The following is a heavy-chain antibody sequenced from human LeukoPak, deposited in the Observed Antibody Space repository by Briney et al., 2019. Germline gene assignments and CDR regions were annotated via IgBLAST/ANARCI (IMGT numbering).Heavy chain of an antibody. Sequence: PSETLSLTCTVSGGSISSGGYYWSWIRQHPGKGLEWIGYIYYSGSTYYNPSLKSRVTISVDTSKNQFSLKLSSVTAADTAVYYCARLARVAFDIWGQGTMVTVSS. CDR2: IYYSGST. CDR3: ARLARVAFDI. D-gene: IGHD3-3*02. J-gene: IGHJ3*02. CDR1: GGSISSGGYY. V-gene: IGHV4-31*03.